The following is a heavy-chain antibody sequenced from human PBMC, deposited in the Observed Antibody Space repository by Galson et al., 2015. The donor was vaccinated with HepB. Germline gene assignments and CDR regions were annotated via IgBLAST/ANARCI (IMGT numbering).Heavy chain of an antibody. CDR3: VTLEWFDP. CDR2: ISYDGSNK. J-gene: IGHJ5*02. Sequence: SLRLSCAASGFTFSSYAMHWVRQAPGKGLEWVAVISYDGSNKYYADSVKGRFTISRDNSKNTLYLQMNSLRVEDTAVYYCVTLEWFDPWGQGTLVTVSS. CDR1: GFTFSSYA. V-gene: IGHV3-30*04.